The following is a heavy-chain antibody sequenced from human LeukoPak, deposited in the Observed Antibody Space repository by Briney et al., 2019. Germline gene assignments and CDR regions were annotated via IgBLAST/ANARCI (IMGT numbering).Heavy chain of an antibody. CDR2: IDDAGSGT. Sequence: PGGSLRLSCAASGFTVTSNWIHWVRQAPGKGLVWVSRIDDAGSGTSYVDSVKGRFTISRDTAKNTVYLQKNSLRVDDTAVYYCATVFDLWGQGTLVTVSS. J-gene: IGHJ4*02. V-gene: IGHV3-74*01. CDR3: ATVFDL. CDR1: GFTVTSNW.